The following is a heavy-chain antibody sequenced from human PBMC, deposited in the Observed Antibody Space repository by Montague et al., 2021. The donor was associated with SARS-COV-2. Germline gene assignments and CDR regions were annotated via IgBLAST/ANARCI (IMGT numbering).Heavy chain of an antibody. V-gene: IGHV3-21*01. CDR2: ISTSNSYI. D-gene: IGHD5-18*01. Sequence: SLRLSCAASGFTFSSYSMNWVRQASGKGLEWVSSISTSNSYIYYADSVKGRFTISRDDAKNSLYLQMNSLRAEDTAVYYCANLYSYGSWGQGTLVTVSS. J-gene: IGHJ4*02. CDR3: ANLYSYGS. CDR1: GFTFSSYS.